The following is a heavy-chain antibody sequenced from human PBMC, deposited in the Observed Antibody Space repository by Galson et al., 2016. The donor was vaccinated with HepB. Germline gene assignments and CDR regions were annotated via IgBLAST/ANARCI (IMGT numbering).Heavy chain of an antibody. CDR3: ARGPLFRYFD. CDR2: IYYSGSS. D-gene: IGHD3-9*01. J-gene: IGHJ4*02. Sequence: ETLSLTCSVSGTSISNDYWTWIRQPPGKGLEWIGYIYYSGSSDFSPSLKSRVAMSVDTSKNQVSMKLSSVTAADTAVYYCARGPLFRYFDWGQGTLVTVSS. CDR1: GTSISNDY. V-gene: IGHV4-59*01.